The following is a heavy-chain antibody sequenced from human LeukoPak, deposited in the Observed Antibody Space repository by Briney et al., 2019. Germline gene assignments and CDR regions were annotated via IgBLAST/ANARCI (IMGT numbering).Heavy chain of an antibody. Sequence: HPGGSLRLSCAASGFTFSSNAMSWVRQAPGKGLEWVANIKQDGSEKYYVDSVKGRFTISRDNAKNSLYLQMNSLRAEDTAVYYCARGEQQLVLDYWGQGTLVTVSS. CDR1: GFTFSSNA. D-gene: IGHD6-13*01. CDR2: IKQDGSEK. CDR3: ARGEQQLVLDY. V-gene: IGHV3-7*04. J-gene: IGHJ4*02.